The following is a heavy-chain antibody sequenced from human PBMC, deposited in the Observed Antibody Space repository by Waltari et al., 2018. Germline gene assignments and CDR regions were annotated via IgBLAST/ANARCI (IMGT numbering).Heavy chain of an antibody. V-gene: IGHV4-34*02. CDR3: ARKGYTSSWYNY. CDR1: GGSFGDYY. D-gene: IGHD6-13*01. J-gene: IGHJ4*02. Sequence: QVQLQQWGAGLLRPSETLSLTCAVYGGSFGDYYGSWIRQPPGKGLEWIGEINYTGSTTYKPSLKSRVTISVDTSKNQFSLKLSSVTAADTAVYFCARKGYTSSWYNYWGQGTLVTVSS. CDR2: INYTGST.